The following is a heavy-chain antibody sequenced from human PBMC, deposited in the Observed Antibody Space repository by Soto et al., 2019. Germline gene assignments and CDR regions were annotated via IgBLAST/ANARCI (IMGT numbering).Heavy chain of an antibody. D-gene: IGHD6-19*01. J-gene: IGHJ6*02. CDR1: GGTFSSYA. Sequence: QVQLVQSGAEVKKPGSSVKVSCKASGGTFSSYAISWVRQAPGQGLEWMGGIIPIFGTANYAQKFQGRVTIIADKSTRPDYIEASRLRYADTTVYYCARDFFGGWFDDNYYYYGMDVWGQGTTVTVSS. V-gene: IGHV1-69*06. CDR2: IIPIFGTA. CDR3: ARDFFGGWFDDNYYYYGMDV.